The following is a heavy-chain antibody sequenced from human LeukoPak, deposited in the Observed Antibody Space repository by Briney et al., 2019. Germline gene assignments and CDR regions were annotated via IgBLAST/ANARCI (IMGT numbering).Heavy chain of an antibody. CDR3: ARTNYEYVWGSYGFDF. CDR2: IYYSGST. Sequence: PSQTLSLTCTVSGVSVSSGDYYWRWLRQPPGKGLEWIEYIYYSGSTYYNPSLKSRVTISVDTSKNQFSLNLSPVTAADTAVYYCARTNYEYVWGSYGFDFWGQGTLVTVSS. D-gene: IGHD3-16*01. V-gene: IGHV4-30-4*01. CDR1: GVSVSSGDYY. J-gene: IGHJ4*02.